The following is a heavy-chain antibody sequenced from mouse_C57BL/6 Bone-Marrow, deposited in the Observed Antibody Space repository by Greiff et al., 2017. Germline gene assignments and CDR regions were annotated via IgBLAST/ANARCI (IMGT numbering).Heavy chain of an antibody. J-gene: IGHJ2*01. D-gene: IGHD1-1*01. CDR1: GYTFTSYW. V-gene: IGHV1-69*01. Sequence: VQLQQPGAELVMPEASVKLSCKASGYTFTSYWMHWVKQRPGQGLEWIGEIDPSDSYTNYNQKFKGKSTLTVDKSSSTAYMQLSSLTSEDSAVYYCASLYYYGSTLFDYWGQGTTLTVSS. CDR3: ASLYYYGSTLFDY. CDR2: IDPSDSYT.